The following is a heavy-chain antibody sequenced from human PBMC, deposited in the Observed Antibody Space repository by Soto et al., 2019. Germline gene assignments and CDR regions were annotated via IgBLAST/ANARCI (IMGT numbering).Heavy chain of an antibody. CDR2: IVTQHAA. CDR3: ARQASYWHGGGGWFDP. V-gene: IGHV3-13*01. J-gene: IGHJ5*02. D-gene: IGHD2-8*02. CDR1: GSTFIPNN. Sequence: EVQLVESGGGLVQPGGPLNFPCPALGSTFIPNNIHWFPQLKEKGREWVPAIVTQHAASYPASLKDRFTIPRENAKNSLYLQMNSLRAGDTAVYYCARQASYWHGGGGWFDPWGQGTLVTVSS.